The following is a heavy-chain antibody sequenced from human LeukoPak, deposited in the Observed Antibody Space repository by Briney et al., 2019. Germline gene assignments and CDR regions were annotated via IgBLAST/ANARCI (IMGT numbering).Heavy chain of an antibody. V-gene: IGHV3-21*01. CDR2: ISSSSSYI. J-gene: IGHJ5*02. CDR1: GFTFSSYS. D-gene: IGHD3-22*01. CDR3: ARDGNYCDSSGYLKFDP. Sequence: GGSLRLSCAASGFTFSSYSMNWVRQAPGKGLEWVSSISSSSSYIYYADSVKGRFTISRDNAKNSLYLQMNSLRAEDTAVYYCARDGNYCDSSGYLKFDPWGQGTLVTVSS.